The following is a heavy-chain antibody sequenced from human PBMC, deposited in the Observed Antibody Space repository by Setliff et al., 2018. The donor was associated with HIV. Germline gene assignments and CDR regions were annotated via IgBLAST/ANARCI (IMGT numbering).Heavy chain of an antibody. V-gene: IGHV4-59*01. J-gene: IGHJ5*01. CDR1: SDSISSSY. D-gene: IGHD1-7*01. CDR2: VHHSGST. CDR3: ARVRLELRQYWFDS. Sequence: PSETLSLTCTVSSDSISSSYWTWIRQPPGQGLEWIGYVHHSGSTKYNASLRSRVTMSVDTSKNLFSLTLRSVTAADTAVYYCARVRLELRQYWFDSWGQGQWSPSPQ.